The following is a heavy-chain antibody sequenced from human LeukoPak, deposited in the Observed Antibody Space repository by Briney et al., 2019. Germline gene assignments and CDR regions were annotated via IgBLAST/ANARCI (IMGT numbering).Heavy chain of an antibody. Sequence: ASVKVSCKASGYTFTSYYMHWVRQAPGQGLEWMGIINPSGGSTSYAQKFQGGVTMTRDTSTSTVYMELSSLRSEDTAVYYCASGSNWSPYYYYYGMDVWGQGTTVTVSS. J-gene: IGHJ6*02. CDR2: INPSGGST. V-gene: IGHV1-46*01. D-gene: IGHD1-20*01. CDR1: GYTFTSYY. CDR3: ASGSNWSPYYYYYGMDV.